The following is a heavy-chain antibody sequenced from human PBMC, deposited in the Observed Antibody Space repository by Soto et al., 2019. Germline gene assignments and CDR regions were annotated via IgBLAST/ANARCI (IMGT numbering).Heavy chain of an antibody. CDR3: ARQRPGGVIVVSYFDY. CDR1: GDSIRSRNYD. J-gene: IGHJ4*02. D-gene: IGHD3-16*02. Sequence: PSESMSLTCTVCGDSIRSRNYDWGWIRQPPGKGLEWIGSIYYSGTTYYNPSLKSRLTISVNTSNNHFSLKLNSVSAADTAVYYCARQRPGGVIVVSYFDYWGQGTLVTVSS. V-gene: IGHV4-39*01. CDR2: IYYSGTT.